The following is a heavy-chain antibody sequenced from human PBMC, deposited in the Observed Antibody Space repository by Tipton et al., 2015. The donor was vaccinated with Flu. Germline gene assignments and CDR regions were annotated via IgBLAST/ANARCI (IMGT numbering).Heavy chain of an antibody. CDR2: INWNGGST. D-gene: IGHD2-15*01. Sequence: SLRLSCAASGFTFVDYGMSWVRQSPGKGLEWVSGINWNGGSTGYADSVKGRFTISRDNGKNSLYLQMNHLRVEDTALYYCARGRAGSCGGGICYSSKFDPWGQGSLVTVSS. CDR1: GFTFVDYG. CDR3: ARGRAGSCGGGICYSSKFDP. J-gene: IGHJ5*02. V-gene: IGHV3-20*04.